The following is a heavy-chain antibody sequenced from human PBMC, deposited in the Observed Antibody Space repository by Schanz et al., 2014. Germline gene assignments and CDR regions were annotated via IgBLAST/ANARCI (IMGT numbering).Heavy chain of an antibody. CDR1: GFIFSAYT. V-gene: IGHV3-21*01. CDR3: AKDFVPLVQQLIRSGGAHLDP. J-gene: IGHJ5*02. CDR2: ISSTSSYI. Sequence: EVQLVESGGGLVKPGESLRLSCAASGFIFSAYTMNWVRQAPGKGLEWVSSISSTSSYIFYADSVKGRFTISRDNAKNSQYLQRNSLRAEDTAVYYCAKDFVPLVQQLIRSGGAHLDPWGQGTLVAVSS. D-gene: IGHD6-6*01.